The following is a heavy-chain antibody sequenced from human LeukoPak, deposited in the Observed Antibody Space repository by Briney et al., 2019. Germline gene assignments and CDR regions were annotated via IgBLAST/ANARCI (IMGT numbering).Heavy chain of an antibody. V-gene: IGHV4-61*01. J-gene: IGHJ6*02. CDR3: ARDRKGVTLVRGVGLHYYYGMDV. CDR1: GGSASSDNYY. Sequence: SETLSLTCTVSGGSASSDNYYWSWIRQPPGTGLEWIGDVNDSGRTNYNPSLKSRVTISADTSKKQFSLKLRSVTAADTAVYYCARDRKGVTLVRGVGLHYYYGMDVWGQGTTVTVSS. CDR2: VNDSGRT. D-gene: IGHD3-10*01.